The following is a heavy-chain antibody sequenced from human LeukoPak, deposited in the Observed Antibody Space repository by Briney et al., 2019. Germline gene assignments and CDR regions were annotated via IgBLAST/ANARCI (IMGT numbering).Heavy chain of an antibody. CDR1: GGTFSSYA. J-gene: IGHJ4*02. CDR3: ARDRRGLFDY. D-gene: IGHD6-6*01. CDR2: IIPTFGTA. Sequence: EASVKVSCTASGGTFSSYAISWVRQAPGQGLEWMGGIIPTFGTANYAQKFQGRVTITTDESTSTAYMELRSLRSEDTAVYYCARDRRGLFDYWGQGTLVTVSS. V-gene: IGHV1-69*05.